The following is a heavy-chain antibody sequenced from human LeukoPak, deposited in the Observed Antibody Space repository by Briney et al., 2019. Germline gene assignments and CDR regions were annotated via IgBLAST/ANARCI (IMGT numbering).Heavy chain of an antibody. V-gene: IGHV3-64*01. J-gene: IGHJ4*02. CDR3: VREERGLAIDY. Sequence: GGSLRLSCAASGFIFRNYAMHWVRQAPGKGLEYVSAISSSGDNTYYGNSVRGRFTFSRDNSKNTLFLQMGSLRVEDTAVYYCVREERGLAIDYWGQGTLVTVSS. CDR1: GFIFRNYA. D-gene: IGHD5-12*01. CDR2: ISSSGDNT.